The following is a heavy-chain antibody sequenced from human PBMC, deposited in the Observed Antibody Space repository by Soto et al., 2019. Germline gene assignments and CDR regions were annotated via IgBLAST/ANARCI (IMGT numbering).Heavy chain of an antibody. CDR3: ARGCLAARNGRLFDP. J-gene: IGHJ5*02. V-gene: IGHV4-59*01. CDR1: GDSISSYY. D-gene: IGHD6-6*01. CDR2: IHYSGST. Sequence: SETLSLTCTVSGDSISSYYWGWIRQPPGKGLEWIGYIHYSGSTNYNPSLKSRVTISVDTPKNQFSLKVNSMTAADTAVYYCARGCLAARNGRLFDPCGQGTLVIVSS.